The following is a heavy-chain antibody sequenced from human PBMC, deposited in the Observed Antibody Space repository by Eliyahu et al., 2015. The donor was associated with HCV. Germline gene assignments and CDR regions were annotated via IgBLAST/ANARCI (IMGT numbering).Heavy chain of an antibody. Sequence: QVQLQQWGAGLLRPSETLSLTCAVYGGSFXGYXWXWIRQPPGKGLEWVGWGNHSGRTNYNPSLKTRVTISVHTSKNQFSLKLSSVTAADTAVYYCARGACGGSCHKNYYSYYMDVWGKGTTVTVSS. D-gene: IGHD2-15*01. CDR2: GNHSGRT. V-gene: IGHV4-34*01. J-gene: IGHJ6*03. CDR1: GGSFXGYX. CDR3: ARGACGGSCHKNYYSYYMDV.